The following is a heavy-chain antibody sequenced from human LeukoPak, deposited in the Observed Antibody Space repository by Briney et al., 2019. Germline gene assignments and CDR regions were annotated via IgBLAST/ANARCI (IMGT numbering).Heavy chain of an antibody. V-gene: IGHV3-30-3*01. J-gene: IGHJ5*02. Sequence: GSLRLSCAASGFPFSSYAMHWVRQAPGKGLEWVAVISYDGSNKYYADSVKGRFTISRDNSKNTLYLQMNSLRAEDTAVYYCARDVPHIVVVTSHWFDPWGQGTLVTVSS. CDR2: ISYDGSNK. D-gene: IGHD2-21*02. CDR3: ARDVPHIVVVTSHWFDP. CDR1: GFPFSSYA.